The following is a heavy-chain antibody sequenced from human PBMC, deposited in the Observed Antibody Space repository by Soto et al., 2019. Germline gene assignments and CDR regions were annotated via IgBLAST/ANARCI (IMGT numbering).Heavy chain of an antibody. Sequence: EVQMLESGGGLVQPGGSLRLSCAASGFTFSSYAMNWVRQAPGKGLEWVSGISGGGGSTHYADSVKGRFTISRDNSKNTLYLQMNSLRAEDTAVYYCAKGFYRSSSGGFDYWGQGTLVTVSS. J-gene: IGHJ4*02. CDR2: ISGGGGST. D-gene: IGHD6-6*01. CDR3: AKGFYRSSSGGFDY. CDR1: GFTFSSYA. V-gene: IGHV3-23*01.